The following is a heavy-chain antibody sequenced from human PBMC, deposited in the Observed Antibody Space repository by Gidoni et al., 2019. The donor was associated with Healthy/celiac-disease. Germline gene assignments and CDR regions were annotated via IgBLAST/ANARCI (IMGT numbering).Heavy chain of an antibody. V-gene: IGHV4-39*01. D-gene: IGHD2-15*01. Sequence: QLQLQESGPGLVKPSETLSLTCPVSGGSISSSRYYWGWIRQPPGKGLEWIGSIYYSGRTYYNPSLKSRVTISVDTSKNQFSLKLSSVTAADTAVYYCARPGLGYCSGGSCYDTDYWGQGTLVTVSS. CDR2: IYYSGRT. CDR1: GGSISSSRYY. CDR3: ARPGLGYCSGGSCYDTDY. J-gene: IGHJ4*02.